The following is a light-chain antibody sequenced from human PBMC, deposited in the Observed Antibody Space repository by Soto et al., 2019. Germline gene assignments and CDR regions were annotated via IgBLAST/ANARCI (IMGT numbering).Light chain of an antibody. CDR1: QSVSSRN. Sequence: EIVLTQSPGTLSLSPGERGTLSCRASQSVSSRNLAWYQRKPGQAPRLLIYGASNRATGIPDRFSGSGSGTDFTLTISRLEPEDFAMYYCQQYGGSPTFGQGTKVDIK. J-gene: IGKJ1*01. CDR2: GAS. CDR3: QQYGGSPT. V-gene: IGKV3-20*01.